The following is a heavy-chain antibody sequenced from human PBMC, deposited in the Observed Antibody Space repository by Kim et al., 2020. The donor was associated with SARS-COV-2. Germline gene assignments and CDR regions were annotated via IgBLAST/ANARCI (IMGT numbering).Heavy chain of an antibody. CDR1: GFTFSSFA. CDR3: AGGATDY. Sequence: GGSLRLSCAASGFTFSSFAMTWVRQAPGKGLEWVSGIGGSGSNTYYADTVKGRFTISRDNSKNTLYLQMNSLRADDTAVYYCAGGATDYWGQGTLATVSS. V-gene: IGHV3-23*01. D-gene: IGHD1-26*01. J-gene: IGHJ4*02. CDR2: IGGSGSNT.